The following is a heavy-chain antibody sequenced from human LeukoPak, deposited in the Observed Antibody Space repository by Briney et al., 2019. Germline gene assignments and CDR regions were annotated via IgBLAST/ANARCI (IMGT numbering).Heavy chain of an antibody. CDR1: GFTFSTYA. Sequence: PGGSLRLSCTASGFTFSTYAMNWVRQAPGKRLEWVSSSGRDTYYADSVRGRVTISRDNSRNTLYLQMNSLRAEDSALYFCAKGTLGSCSGAKCYEFDNWGQGTLVAVSS. V-gene: IGHV3-23*01. J-gene: IGHJ4*02. CDR2: SGRDT. D-gene: IGHD2-8*02. CDR3: AKGTLGSCSGAKCYEFDN.